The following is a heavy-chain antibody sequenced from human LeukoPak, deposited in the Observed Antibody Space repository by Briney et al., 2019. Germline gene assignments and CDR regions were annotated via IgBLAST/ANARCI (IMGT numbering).Heavy chain of an antibody. Sequence: ASVKVSCKASGYTFTSYYMHWVRQAPGQGLEWMGIINPSGGSTSYAQKFQGRVTMTRDTSTGTVHMELSSLRSEDTAVYYCARDGAVLGVVVPAGGFNWGQGTLVTVSS. CDR2: INPSGGST. V-gene: IGHV1-46*01. CDR1: GYTFTSYY. J-gene: IGHJ4*02. CDR3: ARDGAVLGVVVPAGGFN. D-gene: IGHD2-2*01.